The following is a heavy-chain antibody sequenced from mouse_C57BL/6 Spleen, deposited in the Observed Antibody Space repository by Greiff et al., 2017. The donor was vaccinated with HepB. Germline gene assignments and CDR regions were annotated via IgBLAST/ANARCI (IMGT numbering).Heavy chain of an antibody. D-gene: IGHD2-5*01. CDR3: ARRGHSNYDY. Sequence: QVHVKQPGAELVRPGSSVKLSCKASGYTFTSYWMDWVKQRPGQGLEWIGNIYPSDSETHYNQKFKDKATLTVDKSSSTAYMQLSSLTSEDSAVYYCARRGHSNYDYWGQGTTLTVSS. J-gene: IGHJ2*01. CDR1: GYTFTSYW. CDR2: IYPSDSET. V-gene: IGHV1-61*01.